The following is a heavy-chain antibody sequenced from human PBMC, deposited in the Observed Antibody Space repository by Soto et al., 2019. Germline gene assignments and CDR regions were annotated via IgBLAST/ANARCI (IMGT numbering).Heavy chain of an antibody. V-gene: IGHV1-18*01. J-gene: IGHJ6*02. CDR3: AREDYGDSQIRYIYYYYGMDV. CDR1: GYTFTSYG. CDR2: ISAYNGNT. D-gene: IGHD4-17*01. Sequence: ASVKVSCKASGYTFTSYGISWVRQAPGQGLEWLGWISAYNGNTNYAQKLQGRVTMTTDTSTSTAYMELRSLRSDDTAVYYCAREDYGDSQIRYIYYYYGMDVWGQGTTVTVSS.